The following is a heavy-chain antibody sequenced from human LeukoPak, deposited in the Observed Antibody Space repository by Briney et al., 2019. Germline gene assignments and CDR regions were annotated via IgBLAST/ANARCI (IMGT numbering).Heavy chain of an antibody. V-gene: IGHV3-15*01. CDR2: IKSKTDGGTT. CDR1: GFTFSGSA. J-gene: IGHJ4*02. CDR3: TTKYGGNGG. Sequence: GGSLRLSCAASGFTFSGSAMHWVRQASGKGLEWVGRIKSKTDGGTTDYAAPVKGRFTISRDDSKNTLYLQMNSLKTEDTAVYFCTTKYGGNGGWGQGTLVTVSS. D-gene: IGHD4-23*01.